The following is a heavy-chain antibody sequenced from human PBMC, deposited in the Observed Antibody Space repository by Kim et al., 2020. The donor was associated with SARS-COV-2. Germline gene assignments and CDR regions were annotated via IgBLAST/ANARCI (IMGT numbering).Heavy chain of an antibody. CDR2: IYHSGST. V-gene: IGHV4-38-2*02. J-gene: IGHJ4*02. CDR3: ARGGNIWEYYFDY. CDR1: GYSISSGYY. Sequence: SETLSLTCTVSGYSISSGYYWGWIRQPPGKGLEWVGSIYHSGSTYYNPSLKSRVTISVDTSKNQFSLKLSSVTAADTAVYYCARGGNIWEYYFDYWGQGT. D-gene: IGHD1-26*01.